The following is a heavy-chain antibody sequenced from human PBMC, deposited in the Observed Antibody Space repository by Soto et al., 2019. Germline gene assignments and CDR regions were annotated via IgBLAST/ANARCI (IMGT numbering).Heavy chain of an antibody. CDR2: ISYDGSNK. Sequence: QVQLVESGGGVVQPGRSLRLSCAASGFTFSSYAMHWVRQAPGKGLEWVAVISYDGSNKYYADSVKGRFTISRDNSKNTLHLQMNSLRAEDTAVYYCARGGLVGATTATDYYFYGMDVWGQGTTVTVSS. J-gene: IGHJ6*02. D-gene: IGHD1-26*01. CDR3: ARGGLVGATTATDYYFYGMDV. CDR1: GFTFSSYA. V-gene: IGHV3-30-3*01.